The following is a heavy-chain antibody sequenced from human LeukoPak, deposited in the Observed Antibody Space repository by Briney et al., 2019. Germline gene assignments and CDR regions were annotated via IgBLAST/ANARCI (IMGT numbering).Heavy chain of an antibody. J-gene: IGHJ4*02. CDR1: GGSFSGYY. CDR3: ARTSIVGADFDY. Sequence: PSETLSLTCAVYGGSFSGYYWSWIRQPPGKRQEWIGEINHSGSTNYNPSLKSRVTISVDTSKNQFSLKLSSVTAADTAVYYCARTSIVGADFDYWGQGTLVTVSS. V-gene: IGHV4-34*01. D-gene: IGHD1-26*01. CDR2: INHSGST.